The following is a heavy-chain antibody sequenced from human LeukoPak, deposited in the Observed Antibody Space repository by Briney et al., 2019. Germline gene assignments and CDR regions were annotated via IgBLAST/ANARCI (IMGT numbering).Heavy chain of an antibody. V-gene: IGHV3-23*01. CDR2: ITGSGGST. Sequence: PGGSLRLSCAASGFTFSSYAMSWVRQAPGKGLEWVSAITGSGGSTYYADSVKGRFTISRDNAKNSLFLQMNSLRAEDTAVYYCARDFNGYCSGGSCPDYWGQGTLVTVSS. J-gene: IGHJ4*02. CDR3: ARDFNGYCSGGSCPDY. D-gene: IGHD2-15*01. CDR1: GFTFSSYA.